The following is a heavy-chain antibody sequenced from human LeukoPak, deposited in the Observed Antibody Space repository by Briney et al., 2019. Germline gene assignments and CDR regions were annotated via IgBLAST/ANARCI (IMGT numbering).Heavy chain of an antibody. D-gene: IGHD6-19*01. CDR2: IYPGDSDT. CDR3: ARSIAVAGTDYGY. CDR1: GYSFTSYW. Sequence: RGESLKISCKGSGYSFTSYWIGWVRQTPGKDLEWMGIIYPGDSDTRYSPSFQGQVTISADKSISTAYLQWSSLKASDTAMYYCARSIAVAGTDYGYWGQGTLVTVSS. V-gene: IGHV5-51*01. J-gene: IGHJ4*02.